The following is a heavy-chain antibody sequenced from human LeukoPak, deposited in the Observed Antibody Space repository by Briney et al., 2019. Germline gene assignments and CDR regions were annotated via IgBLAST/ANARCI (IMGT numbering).Heavy chain of an antibody. CDR3: PRGYCSGGNCFPGPDY. D-gene: IGHD2-15*01. CDR2: INGDGSRT. V-gene: IGHV3-74*01. Sequence: GGCLRLSCAASGFTFSSHWVNWVRQAPGKGLLCVSRINGDGSRTSHADPVKGRFTISRDNAKNTVYLQMNSLRGEDSAMYYCPRGYCSGGNCFPGPDYWGQGILVTVSS. CDR1: GFTFSSHW. J-gene: IGHJ4*02.